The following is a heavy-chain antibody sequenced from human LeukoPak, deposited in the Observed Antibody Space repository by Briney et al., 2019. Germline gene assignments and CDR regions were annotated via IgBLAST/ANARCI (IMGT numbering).Heavy chain of an antibody. CDR3: ARVRVGATMNWFDP. J-gene: IGHJ5*02. Sequence: PGGSLRLSCAASGFTFSSYSMNWVRQAPGKGLEWVSYISSSSSTIYYADSVKGRFTISRDNAKNSLYLQMNSLRAEDTAVYYCARVRVGATMNWFDPWGQGTLVTVSS. V-gene: IGHV3-48*04. CDR2: ISSSSSTI. D-gene: IGHD1-26*01. CDR1: GFTFSSYS.